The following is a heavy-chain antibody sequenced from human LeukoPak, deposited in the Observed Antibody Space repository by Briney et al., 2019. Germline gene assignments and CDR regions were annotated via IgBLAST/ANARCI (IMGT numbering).Heavy chain of an antibody. CDR2: ISSSSSTI. Sequence: TGGSLRLSCAASGFTFSSYSMNWVRQAPGKGLEWVSYISSSSSTIYYADSVKGRFTISRDNSKNALYLQMNSLRAEDTAVYFCAKYVGTTRPYFDYWGQGTLVTVSS. CDR1: GFTFSSYS. CDR3: AKYVGTTRPYFDY. D-gene: IGHD1-26*01. J-gene: IGHJ4*02. V-gene: IGHV3-48*01.